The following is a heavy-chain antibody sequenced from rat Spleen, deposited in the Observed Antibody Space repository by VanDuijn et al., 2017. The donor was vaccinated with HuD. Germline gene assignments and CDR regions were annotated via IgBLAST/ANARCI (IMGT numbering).Heavy chain of an antibody. J-gene: IGHJ2*01. V-gene: IGHV5S13*01. Sequence: EVQLVESGGGSVQPGRSLKISCVVSGSTFSNYDMAWVRQAPTKGLEWTASISSGGDKIYYRDSVKGRFTISRDDAKNTLYLQMDSLRSEDTATYYCARTFDSWGQGVMVTVSS. CDR2: ISSGGDKI. CDR1: GSTFSNYD. CDR3: ARTFDS.